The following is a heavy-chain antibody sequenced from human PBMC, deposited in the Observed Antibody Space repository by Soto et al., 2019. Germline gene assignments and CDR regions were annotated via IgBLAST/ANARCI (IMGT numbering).Heavy chain of an antibody. J-gene: IGHJ4*02. V-gene: IGHV3-30-3*01. CDR1: GFTFSSYA. D-gene: IGHD3-10*01. Sequence: GGSLRLSCAASGFTFSSYAMHWVRQAPGKGLEWVAVISYDGSNKYYADSVKGRFTISRDNSKNTLYLQMNSLRAEDTAVYYCARDAQYYYGSVPHYWGQGTLVTVSS. CDR2: ISYDGSNK. CDR3: ARDAQYYYGSVPHY.